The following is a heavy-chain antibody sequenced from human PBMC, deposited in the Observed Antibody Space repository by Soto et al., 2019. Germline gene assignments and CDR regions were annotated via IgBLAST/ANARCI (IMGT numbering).Heavy chain of an antibody. CDR3: ARDVGIAVAGTVDY. D-gene: IGHD6-19*01. J-gene: IGHJ4*01. Sequence: GGSLRLSCAASGFTFSSYGMHWVRQAPGKGLEWVAVIWYDGSNKYYADSVKGRFTISRDNSKNTLYLQMNSLRAEDTAVYYCARDVGIAVAGTVDYWDHGTLVTVSS. CDR2: IWYDGSNK. V-gene: IGHV3-33*01. CDR1: GFTFSSYG.